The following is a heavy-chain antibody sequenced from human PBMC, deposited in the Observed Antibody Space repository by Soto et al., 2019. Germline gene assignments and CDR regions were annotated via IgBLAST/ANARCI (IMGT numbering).Heavy chain of an antibody. CDR3: AKDRAMIVVDTLDY. J-gene: IGHJ4*02. V-gene: IGHV3-9*01. D-gene: IGHD3-22*01. Sequence: EVQLVESGGGLVQPGRSLRLSCAASGFTFDDYAMHWVRQAPGKGLEWVAGISWNSGSIGYADSVKGRFTISRDNAKNSLYLQMNNLRAEDTALYYCAKDRAMIVVDTLDYWGQGTLVTVSS. CDR2: ISWNSGSI. CDR1: GFTFDDYA.